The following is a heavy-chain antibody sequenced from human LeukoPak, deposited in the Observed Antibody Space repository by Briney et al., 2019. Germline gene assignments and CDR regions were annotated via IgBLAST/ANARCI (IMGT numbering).Heavy chain of an antibody. J-gene: IGHJ3*01. CDR1: GFNFITAA. CDR2: IGSSGGST. D-gene: IGHD5-24*01. V-gene: IGHV3-23*01. CDR3: VKDIQLST. Sequence: GGSLRLSCAASGFNFITAAMTWVRQAPGKGLEWVSLIGSSGGSTYYADSVKGRFTISRDNSNHTLSLQMNSLRVEDTAIYYCVKDIQLSTWGLGTM.